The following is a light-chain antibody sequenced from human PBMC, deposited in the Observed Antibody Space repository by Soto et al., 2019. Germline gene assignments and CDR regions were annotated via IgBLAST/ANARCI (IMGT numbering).Light chain of an antibody. CDR1: QSISSY. CDR2: AAS. V-gene: IGKV1-39*01. CDR3: QQSYSTFLT. J-gene: IGKJ1*01. Sequence: DIQMTQSPSYLSASVGDRVTITCRASQSISSYLNWYQKKPGKAPKLMIYAASSLQSGVPSRFSGSGSGTDFTLTISSLQPEDFATYYCQQSYSTFLTFGQGTKVELK.